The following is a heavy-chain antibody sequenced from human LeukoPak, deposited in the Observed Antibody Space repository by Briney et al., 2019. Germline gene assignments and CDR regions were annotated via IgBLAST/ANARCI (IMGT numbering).Heavy chain of an antibody. J-gene: IGHJ3*02. Sequence: GGSLRLSCAASGFTFSSYEMNWVRQAPGKGLEWVSYMSSSGSTIYYADSVKGRFTISRDNAKTSLYLQMNSLRAEDTAVYYCARKTVTTFDTWGQGTMVTVSS. V-gene: IGHV3-48*03. D-gene: IGHD4-17*01. CDR2: MSSSGSTI. CDR1: GFTFSSYE. CDR3: ARKTVTTFDT.